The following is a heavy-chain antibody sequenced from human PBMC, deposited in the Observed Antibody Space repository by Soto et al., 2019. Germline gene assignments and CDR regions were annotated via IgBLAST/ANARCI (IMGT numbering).Heavy chain of an antibody. J-gene: IGHJ5*02. Sequence: GGSLRLSCAASGFTFSSYAMSWVRQAPGEGLEWVSAISGSGGSTYYADSVKGRFTISRDNSKNTLYLQMNSLRAEDTAVYYCAKGALSRLLGGWFDPWGQGTLVTVSS. CDR1: GFTFSSYA. D-gene: IGHD6-25*01. V-gene: IGHV3-23*01. CDR2: ISGSGGST. CDR3: AKGALSRLLGGWFDP.